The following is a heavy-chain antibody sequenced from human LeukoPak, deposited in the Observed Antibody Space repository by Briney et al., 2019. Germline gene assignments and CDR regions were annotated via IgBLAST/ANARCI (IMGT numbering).Heavy chain of an antibody. CDR2: ISSGSVYI. CDR1: GFTLSSYS. V-gene: IGHV3-21*01. CDR3: ARDWASVDY. D-gene: IGHD3-16*01. J-gene: IGHJ4*02. Sequence: GGSLRLSCAASGFTLSSYSMNWVRQAPGKGLEWVSSISSGSVYIYYADSVKGRFTISRDDSKNSLYLQMNSLRAEDTAVYYCARDWASVDYWGQGTLVTVSS.